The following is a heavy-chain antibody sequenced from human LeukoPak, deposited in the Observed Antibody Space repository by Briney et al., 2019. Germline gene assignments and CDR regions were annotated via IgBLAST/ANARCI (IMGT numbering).Heavy chain of an antibody. CDR1: GYTFTGYY. Sequence: ASVKVSCKASGYTFTGYYMHWVRQAPGQGLEWMGWINLNSGGTNFAQKFQGRVTMTRDTSISTAYMDLSSLRSDDTAVYYCARTMVTQYNWFDPWGQGTLVTVSS. J-gene: IGHJ5*02. CDR2: INLNSGGT. V-gene: IGHV1-2*02. CDR3: ARTMVTQYNWFDP. D-gene: IGHD5-18*01.